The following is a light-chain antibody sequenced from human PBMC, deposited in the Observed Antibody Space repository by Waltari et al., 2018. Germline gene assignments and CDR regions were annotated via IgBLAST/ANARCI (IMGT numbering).Light chain of an antibody. J-gene: IGKJ2*01. CDR3: QQYNSYWYT. CDR2: KAS. V-gene: IGKV1-5*03. CDR1: QSISSW. Sequence: DIQMTQSPSTLSASVRDRVTITCRASQSISSWFAWYQQKPGKAPKLLIYKASSLERGGPSRFSGSGSGTEFTLTISSLQPDDFATYYCQQYNSYWYTFGQGTKLEIK.